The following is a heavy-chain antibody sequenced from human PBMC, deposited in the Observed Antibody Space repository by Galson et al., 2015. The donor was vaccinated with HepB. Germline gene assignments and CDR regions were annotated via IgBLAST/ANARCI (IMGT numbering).Heavy chain of an antibody. CDR2: ISPGDSHT. CDR3: AKHGATSSWYGNAFDV. V-gene: IGHV5-51*01. J-gene: IGHJ3*01. D-gene: IGHD6-13*01. CDR1: GYSFTSYW. Sequence: QSGAEVKKPGESLRISCKGSGYSFTSYWISWVRQMPGKGLEWMGIISPGDSHTRYSPSFQGQVTISVDKSISTAYLQWSSLKASDTAMYYCAKHGATSSWYGNAFDVWGQGTMVTVSS.